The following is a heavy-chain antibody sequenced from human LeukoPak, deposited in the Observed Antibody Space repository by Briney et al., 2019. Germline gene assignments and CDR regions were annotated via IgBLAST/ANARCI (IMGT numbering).Heavy chain of an antibody. Sequence: ASVNVSFTASGYTFTIYDISWVRQAPGQGLEWMGGIIPIFGTANYAQKFQGRVTITADESTSTAYMELSSLRSEDTAVYYCARDSYCGGDCYIPSWGFDPWGQGTLVTVSS. CDR1: GYTFTIYD. CDR3: ARDSYCGGDCYIPSWGFDP. V-gene: IGHV1-69*13. D-gene: IGHD2-21*02. CDR2: IIPIFGTA. J-gene: IGHJ5*02.